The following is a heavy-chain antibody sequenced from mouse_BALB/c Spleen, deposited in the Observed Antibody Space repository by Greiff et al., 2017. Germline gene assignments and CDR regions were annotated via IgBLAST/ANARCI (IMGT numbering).Heavy chain of an antibody. J-gene: IGHJ2*01. CDR1: GFNIKDTY. D-gene: IGHD2-1*01. V-gene: IGHV14-3*02. CDR3: ARNGNYRGYFDY. CDR2: IDPANGNT. Sequence: EVKLMESGAELVKPGASVKLSCTASGFNIKDTYMHWVKQRPEQGLEWIGRIDPANGNTKYDPKFQGKATITADTSSNTAYLQLSSLTSEDTAVYYCARNGNYRGYFDYWGQGTTLTVSS.